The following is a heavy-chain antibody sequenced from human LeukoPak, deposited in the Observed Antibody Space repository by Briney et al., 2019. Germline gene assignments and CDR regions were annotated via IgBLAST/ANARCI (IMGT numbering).Heavy chain of an antibody. CDR2: IYYSGST. J-gene: IGHJ3*02. V-gene: IGHV4-61*01. Sequence: SETLSLTCTVSGGSVSSGSYYWSWIRQPPGKGLEWIGYIYYSGSTNYNPSLKSRVTISVDTSKNQFSLKLSSVTAVDTAVYYCARADIVVVPAAKDDAFDIWGQGTMVTVSS. D-gene: IGHD2-2*01. CDR1: GGSVSSGSYY. CDR3: ARADIVVVPAAKDDAFDI.